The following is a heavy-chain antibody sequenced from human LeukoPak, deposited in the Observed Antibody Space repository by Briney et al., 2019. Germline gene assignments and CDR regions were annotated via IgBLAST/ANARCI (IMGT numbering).Heavy chain of an antibody. CDR1: GGSIISTIYY. Sequence: SETLSLTCTVSGGSIISTIYYWVSIRQPPGKGLEWIGSIYYSGTSYYNPSLKSRVTISVDTSKNQFSLKLTSVTPADTAVYYCASEEGGATLSNFVYGGQGQWVTVSS. CDR2: IYYSGTS. J-gene: IGHJ4*02. CDR3: ASEEGGATLSNFVY. V-gene: IGHV4-39*01. D-gene: IGHD3-16*01.